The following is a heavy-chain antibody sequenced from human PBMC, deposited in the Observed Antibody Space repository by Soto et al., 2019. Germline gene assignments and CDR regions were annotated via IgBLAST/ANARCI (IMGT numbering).Heavy chain of an antibody. D-gene: IGHD3-10*01. J-gene: IGHJ6*02. Sequence: SETLSLTCTVSGDSINNYYWSWIRQPPGKGLEWIGYIYHSGSTDYNPSLKSRVTISVDPSKTQFSLRLSSVTAADTAVYYCARDVTVYGHRRHYYGIDVWGRATTVTVSS. CDR1: GDSINNYY. CDR2: IYHSGST. V-gene: IGHV4-59*01. CDR3: ARDVTVYGHRRHYYGIDV.